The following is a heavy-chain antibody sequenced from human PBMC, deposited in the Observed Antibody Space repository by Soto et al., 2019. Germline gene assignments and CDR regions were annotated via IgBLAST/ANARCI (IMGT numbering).Heavy chain of an antibody. J-gene: IGHJ6*02. V-gene: IGHV4-30-4*01. Sequence: SETLSLTFTVSGDSISIADYYCSWIRQTPWNCLEWIGHIFYSGTTYYNPSLKSRLTISVDTSKNHFSLRLTSVTDAETAVYYCARDLWVEPELYYYGMDVWGQGTTVTVSS. CDR2: IFYSGTT. CDR3: ARDLWVEPELYYYGMDV. D-gene: IGHD1-1*01. CDR1: GDSISIADYY.